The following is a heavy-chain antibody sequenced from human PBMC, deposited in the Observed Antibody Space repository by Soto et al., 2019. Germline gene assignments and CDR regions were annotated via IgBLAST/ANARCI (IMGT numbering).Heavy chain of an antibody. J-gene: IGHJ4*02. CDR2: IYSSGSA. CDR3: ATIVGANDY. CDR1: RASIYTYS. V-gene: IGHV4-4*07. D-gene: IGHD1-26*01. Sequence: KRSETLSLTCTVSRASIYTYSWTWIRQPAGKGLQWIGHIYSSGSANYSPSLKSRVSMSVDSSKNQISLKLSSVTAADTAVYYCATIVGANDYWGQGTLVTVSS.